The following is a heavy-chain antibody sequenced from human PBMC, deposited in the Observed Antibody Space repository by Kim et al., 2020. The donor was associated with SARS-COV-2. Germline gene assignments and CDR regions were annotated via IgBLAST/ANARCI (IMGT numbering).Heavy chain of an antibody. V-gene: IGHV3-23*01. Sequence: GGSLRLSCAASGFTFSSYAMSWVRQTPGKGLEWVSAITGSGGNTYYADSVKGRFTISRDNSKNTLYLQMNSLRAEDTAVYYCAKDSPVQQVLRVRIAVAGTQFDYWGQGTLVTVSS. CDR3: AKDSPVQQVLRVRIAVAGTQFDY. CDR2: ITGSGGNT. D-gene: IGHD6-19*01. CDR1: GFTFSSYA. J-gene: IGHJ4*02.